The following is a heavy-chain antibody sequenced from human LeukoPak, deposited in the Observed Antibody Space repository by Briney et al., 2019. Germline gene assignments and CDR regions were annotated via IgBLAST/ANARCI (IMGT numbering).Heavy chain of an antibody. CDR1: GFTFSSYA. CDR3: ARAFRGVHFDY. D-gene: IGHD1-1*01. J-gene: IGHJ4*02. V-gene: IGHV3-30*04. CDR2: ISYDGSNK. Sequence: QSGGSLRLSCAASGFTFSSYAMHWVRQAPGKGLEWVAVISYDGSNKYYADSVKGRFTISRDNSKNTLYLQMNSLRAEDTAVYYCARAFRGVHFDYWGQGTLVTVSS.